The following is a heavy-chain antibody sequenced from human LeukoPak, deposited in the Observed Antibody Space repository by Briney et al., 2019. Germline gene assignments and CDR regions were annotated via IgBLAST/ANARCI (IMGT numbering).Heavy chain of an antibody. CDR2: LIPTLNTT. D-gene: IGHD1-7*01. CDR1: GGTFSGNS. Sequence: ASVKVSCKASGGTFSGNSITWVRQAPGQGLEWMGRLIPTLNTTNYAQDFQGRVTLTADKSTSTAYMELMSLGSEDTAVYYCARETRDSNWNSVAYLDHWGQGTLVTVSS. CDR3: ARETRDSNWNSVAYLDH. V-gene: IGHV1-69*08. J-gene: IGHJ4*02.